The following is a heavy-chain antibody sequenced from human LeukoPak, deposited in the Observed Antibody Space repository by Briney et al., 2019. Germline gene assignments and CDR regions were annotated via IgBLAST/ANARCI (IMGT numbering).Heavy chain of an antibody. CDR1: GYSFTSYW. J-gene: IGHJ5*02. V-gene: IGHV5-10-1*01. D-gene: IGHD2-15*01. CDR3: ARRALGYCSGGSCNWFDP. CDR2: IDPSDSYT. Sequence: GESLKISCKGSGYSFTSYWISWVRQMPGKGLEWMGRIDPSDSYTNYSPSFQGHVTISADKSISTAYLQWSSLKASDTAMYYCARRALGYCSGGSCNWFDPWGQGTLVTVSS.